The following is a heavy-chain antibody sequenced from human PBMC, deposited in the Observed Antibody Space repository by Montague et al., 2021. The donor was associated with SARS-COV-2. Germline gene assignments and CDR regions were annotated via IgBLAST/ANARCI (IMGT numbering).Heavy chain of an antibody. J-gene: IGHJ4*02. CDR3: ASGEFCPNGVYSQDIDK. V-gene: IGHV3-21*01. CDR2: ISSSSSYR. D-gene: IGHD2-8*01. Sequence: SLRLSCAASGFNFRSYSMNRVRQAPGKGLEWVSYISSSSSYRYYXDSLQGRFTISRDNAKNSLYLQMNSLRVEDTAVYYCASGEFCPNGVYSQDIDKWGQGTLVTVSS. CDR1: GFNFRSYS.